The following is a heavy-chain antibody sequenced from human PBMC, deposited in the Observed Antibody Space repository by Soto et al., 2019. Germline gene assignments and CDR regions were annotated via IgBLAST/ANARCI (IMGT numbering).Heavy chain of an antibody. CDR3: TRGGGYSGYDPFDY. D-gene: IGHD5-12*01. J-gene: IGHJ4*02. CDR2: INGGGSSA. Sequence: VQLVESGGDLVQPGGSLRRSCAASGFSFSIFWMQWVRQAPGKGLVWVSSINGGGSSADYADSVKGRFTFSRDNAKNTVYLQMNSLRAEDTAVYYCTRGGGYSGYDPFDYWGQGTLVTVSS. V-gene: IGHV3-74*01. CDR1: GFSFSIFW.